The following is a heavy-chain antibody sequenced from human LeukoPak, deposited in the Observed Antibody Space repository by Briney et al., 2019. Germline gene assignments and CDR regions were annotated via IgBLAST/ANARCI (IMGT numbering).Heavy chain of an antibody. D-gene: IGHD3-10*01. J-gene: IGHJ3*02. Sequence: PGGSLRLSCGASGFTFSSYWMHWVRQAPGKGLVWVSLINSDGSSTRYADSVKGRFTISRDNSKNTLYLQMNSLRAEDTAVYYCAKERGAFDIWGQGTMVTVSS. CDR2: INSDGSST. CDR3: AKERGAFDI. V-gene: IGHV3-74*01. CDR1: GFTFSSYW.